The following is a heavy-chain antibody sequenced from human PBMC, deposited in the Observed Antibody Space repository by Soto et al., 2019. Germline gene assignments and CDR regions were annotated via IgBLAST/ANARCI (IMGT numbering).Heavy chain of an antibody. CDR3: AKDRRVVAVAAPFDY. J-gene: IGHJ4*02. V-gene: IGHV3-30*18. CDR1: GFTFSSYG. CDR2: ISYDGSNK. D-gene: IGHD6-19*01. Sequence: QVQLVESGGGVVQPGRSLRLSCAASGFTFSSYGMHWVRQAPGKGLEWVAVISYDGSNKYYADSVQGRFTISRDNSKHTLDLQMNSLRAEDTAVYYCAKDRRVVAVAAPFDYWGQGTLVTVSS.